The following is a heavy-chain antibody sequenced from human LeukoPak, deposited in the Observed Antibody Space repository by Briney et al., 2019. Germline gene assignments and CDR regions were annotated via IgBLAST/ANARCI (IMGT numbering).Heavy chain of an antibody. Sequence: GRSLRLSCTASGFTFGDYAMSWVRQAPGKGLEWVSAISGSGGSTYYADSVKGRFTISRDNAKNSLYLQMNSLRAEDTAVYYCARDCSSTSCYLLKYYFDYWGQGTLVTVSS. J-gene: IGHJ4*02. D-gene: IGHD2-2*01. CDR2: ISGSGGST. CDR1: GFTFGDYA. V-gene: IGHV3-23*01. CDR3: ARDCSSTSCYLLKYYFDY.